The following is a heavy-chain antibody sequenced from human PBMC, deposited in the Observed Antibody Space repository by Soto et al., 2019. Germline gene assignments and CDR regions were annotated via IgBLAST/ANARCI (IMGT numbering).Heavy chain of an antibody. Sequence: KASETLSLTCTVSGGSISSYYWSWIRQPAGKGLEWIGRIYTSGSTNYNPSLKSRVTMSVDTSKNQFSLKLSSVTAADTAVYYCAGVVGGCSGGSCYSVNWYYYYGMDVWGQGTTVTVSS. J-gene: IGHJ6*02. V-gene: IGHV4-4*07. CDR3: AGVVGGCSGGSCYSVNWYYYYGMDV. D-gene: IGHD2-15*01. CDR1: GGSISSYY. CDR2: IYTSGST.